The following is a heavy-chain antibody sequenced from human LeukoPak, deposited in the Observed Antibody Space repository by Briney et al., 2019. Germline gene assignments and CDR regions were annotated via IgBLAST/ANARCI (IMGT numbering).Heavy chain of an antibody. Sequence: GGSLRLSCAASGFTFSNYWMHWVRHAPGEGLVWVSRINSDGSSTSYADSVKGRFTISRDNAKNTLYLQMNSLRAEDTAVYYCARDLSGTYYIDHWGQGTLVTVSS. V-gene: IGHV3-74*01. CDR3: ARDLSGTYYIDH. J-gene: IGHJ4*02. CDR2: INSDGSST. D-gene: IGHD1-26*01. CDR1: GFTFSNYW.